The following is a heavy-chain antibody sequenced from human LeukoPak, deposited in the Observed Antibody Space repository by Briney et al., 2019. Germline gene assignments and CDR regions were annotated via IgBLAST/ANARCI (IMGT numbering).Heavy chain of an antibody. Sequence: GESLKISCKGSGYSFTSYWIGWVRQMPGKGLEWMGIIYPGDSDTRYSPSFQGQVTIPADKSISTAYLQWSSLKASDTAMYYCARRYYDFWSGGNDAFDIWGQGTMVTVSS. D-gene: IGHD3-3*01. CDR1: GYSFTSYW. CDR2: IYPGDSDT. J-gene: IGHJ3*02. CDR3: ARRYYDFWSGGNDAFDI. V-gene: IGHV5-51*01.